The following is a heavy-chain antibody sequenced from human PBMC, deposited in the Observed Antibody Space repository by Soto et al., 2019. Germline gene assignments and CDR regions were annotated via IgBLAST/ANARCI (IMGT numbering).Heavy chain of an antibody. J-gene: IGHJ5*02. CDR3: ARAEGITGSTWFDP. CDR1: GGSINSGDYY. CDR2: ISHTGLT. D-gene: IGHD1-7*01. V-gene: IGHV4-30-4*01. Sequence: SETLSLTCTVSGGSINSGDYYWSWIRQSPGKGLEWIAYISHTGLTDFNPSLKSRLSISEDTSKNQTYLKLNSVTAADTAVYYCARAEGITGSTWFDPWGHGVLVTVSS.